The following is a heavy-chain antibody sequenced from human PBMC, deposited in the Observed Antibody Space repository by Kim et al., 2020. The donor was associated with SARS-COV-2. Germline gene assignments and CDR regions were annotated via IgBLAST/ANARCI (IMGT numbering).Heavy chain of an antibody. D-gene: IGHD6-19*01. J-gene: IGHJ4*02. CDR3: ARGGSGWPIRGYFDY. Sequence: SETLSLTCTVSGGSISSSSYYWGWIRQPPGKGLEWIGSIYYSGSTYYNPSLKSRVTISVDTSKNQFSLKLSSVTAADTAVYYCARGGSGWPIRGYFDYWGQGTLVTVSS. CDR1: GGSISSSSYY. V-gene: IGHV4-39*07. CDR2: IYYSGST.